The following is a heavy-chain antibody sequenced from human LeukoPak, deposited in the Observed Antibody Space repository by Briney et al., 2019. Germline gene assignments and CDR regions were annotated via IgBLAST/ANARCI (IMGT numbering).Heavy chain of an antibody. V-gene: IGHV1-18*01. J-gene: IGHJ4*02. CDR2: ISAYSGNT. CDR3: ARPTGIPYYYDSSGYYAY. D-gene: IGHD3-22*01. CDR1: GYTFNSYD. Sequence: ASVKVSCKASGYTFNSYDISWVRQAPGQGLEWMGWISAYSGNTNYAQKLQGRVTMTTDTSTSTAYMELRSLRSDDTAVYYCARPTGIPYYYDSSGYYAYWGQGTLVTVSS.